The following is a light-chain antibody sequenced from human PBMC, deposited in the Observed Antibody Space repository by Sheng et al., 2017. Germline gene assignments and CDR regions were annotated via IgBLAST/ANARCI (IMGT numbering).Light chain of an antibody. CDR3: QQSSSFPPT. CDR2: AAS. V-gene: IGKV1-39*01. J-gene: IGKJ1*01. CDR1: QSISSY. Sequence: DIQMTQFPSSLSASVGDRVTITCRASQSISSYLNWYQQKPGKTPNLLVYAASTLQSGVPSRFXGSGSGTDFILTITNLQPEDFATYYCQQSSSFPPTFGQGTKVEIK.